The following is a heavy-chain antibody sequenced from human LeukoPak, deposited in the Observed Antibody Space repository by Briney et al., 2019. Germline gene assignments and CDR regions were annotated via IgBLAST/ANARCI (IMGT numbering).Heavy chain of an antibody. CDR3: ASRSSAGPVLRFLEWLSHQYYFDY. J-gene: IGHJ4*02. V-gene: IGHV4-61*02. CDR2: IYTSGST. D-gene: IGHD3-3*01. CDR1: GGSISSGSYY. Sequence: SETLSLTXTVSGGSISSGSYYWSWIRQPAGTGLEWIGRIYTSGSTNYNPSLKSRVTISVDTSKNQFSLKLSSVTAADTAVYYCASRSSAGPVLRFLEWLSHQYYFDYWGQGTLVTVSS.